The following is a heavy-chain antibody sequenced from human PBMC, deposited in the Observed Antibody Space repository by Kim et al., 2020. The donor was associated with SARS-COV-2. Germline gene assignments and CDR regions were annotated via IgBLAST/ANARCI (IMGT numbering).Heavy chain of an antibody. D-gene: IGHD3-3*01. J-gene: IGHJ6*02. CDR3: AREPRHYDFWSGYYTRGLGYYYGMDV. V-gene: IGHV7-4-1*02. Sequence: ASVKVSCKASGYTFTSYAMNWVRQAPGQGLEWMGWINTNTGNPTYAQGFTGRFVFSLDTSVSTAYLQISSLKAEDTAVYYCAREPRHYDFWSGYYTRGLGYYYGMDVWGQGTTVTVSS. CDR1: GYTFTSYA. CDR2: INTNTGNP.